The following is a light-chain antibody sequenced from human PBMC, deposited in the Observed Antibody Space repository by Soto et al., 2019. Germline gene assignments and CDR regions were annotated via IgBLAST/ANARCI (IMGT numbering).Light chain of an antibody. CDR2: DNS. CDR3: GTWDSSLNGGV. J-gene: IGLJ3*02. CDR1: TSNIGTYS. V-gene: IGLV1-51*01. Sequence: QSVLTQPPSVSAAPGQKVTISCSGSTSNIGTYSVSWYQQLPGTAPKLLIYDNSQRSSGIPDRFSGSKSGTSATLAITGLQTGDEADYYCGTWDSSLNGGVFGGGTQLTVL.